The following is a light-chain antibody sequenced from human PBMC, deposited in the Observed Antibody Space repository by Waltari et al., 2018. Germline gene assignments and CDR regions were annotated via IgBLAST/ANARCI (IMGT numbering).Light chain of an antibody. V-gene: IGLV1-40*01. Sequence: QSVLTQPPSVSGAPGQRVTISCTGSTSTIGAGYPVHWYQQLPGTAPKLLIYGTTNGTAGVPDRFSGSKSGTSASLAITGLQAEDEADYFCQSYDRSLGGQFVFGTGTKVTV. CDR2: GTT. J-gene: IGLJ1*01. CDR3: QSYDRSLGGQFV. CDR1: TSTIGAGYP.